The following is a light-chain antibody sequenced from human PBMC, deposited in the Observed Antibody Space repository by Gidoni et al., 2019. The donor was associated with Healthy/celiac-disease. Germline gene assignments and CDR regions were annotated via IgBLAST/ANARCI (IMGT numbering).Light chain of an antibody. CDR3: QAWDSSTPYV. V-gene: IGLV3-1*01. Sequence: SYELTQPPSVSVSPGQTASITCSGDKLGDKYACWYQQKPGQSPVLVIYQDSKLPSGIPERFSGSNSGNTATLTISGTQAMDEADYYCQAWDSSTPYVFGTGTKVTVL. J-gene: IGLJ1*01. CDR1: KLGDKY. CDR2: QDS.